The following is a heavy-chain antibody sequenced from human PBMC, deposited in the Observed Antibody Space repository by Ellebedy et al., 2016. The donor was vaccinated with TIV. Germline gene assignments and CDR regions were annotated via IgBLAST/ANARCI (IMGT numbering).Heavy chain of an antibody. CDR1: GYTFTGYY. Sequence: ASVKVSXXASGYTFTGYYMHWVRQAPGQGLEWMGWINPNSGGTNYAQKFQGWVTMTRDTSISTAYMELSRLRSDDTAVYYCARGPYDYVWGSYRGSYYFDYWGQGTLVTVSS. J-gene: IGHJ4*02. CDR3: ARGPYDYVWGSYRGSYYFDY. CDR2: INPNSGGT. V-gene: IGHV1-2*04. D-gene: IGHD3-16*02.